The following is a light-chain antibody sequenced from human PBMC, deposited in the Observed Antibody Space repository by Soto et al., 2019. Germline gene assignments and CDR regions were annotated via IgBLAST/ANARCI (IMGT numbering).Light chain of an antibody. V-gene: IGKV3-20*01. Sequence: EIVLTQCPGTLSLSPGERATLSCRASQSVSSSYLAWYQQKPGQAPRLLIYGASFRATGIPDRFSGSGSGTDFTLTISRLEPEDFAVYYCQQYGSSRTFGQGTKVDIK. J-gene: IGKJ1*01. CDR1: QSVSSSY. CDR3: QQYGSSRT. CDR2: GAS.